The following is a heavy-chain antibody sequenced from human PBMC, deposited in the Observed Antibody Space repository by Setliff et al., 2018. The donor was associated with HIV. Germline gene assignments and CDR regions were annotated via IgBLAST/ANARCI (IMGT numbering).Heavy chain of an antibody. CDR3: ARDPAHGALDF. V-gene: IGHV3-7*01. D-gene: IGHD3-10*01. Sequence: PGGSLRLSCAASGFSFSTSWMNWVRQAPGKGLEWVGIIMPDGSVTSYSDSVKGRFTISRDNAMNSLYLQMNNVRAEDTAFYYCARDPAHGALDFWGQGTLVTVSS. CDR1: GFSFSTSW. J-gene: IGHJ4*02. CDR2: IMPDGSVT.